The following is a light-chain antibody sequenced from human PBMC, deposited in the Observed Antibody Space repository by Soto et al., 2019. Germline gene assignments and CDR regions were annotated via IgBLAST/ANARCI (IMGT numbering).Light chain of an antibody. V-gene: IGLV4-69*01. CDR2: LNSDGSH. Sequence: QSAVTQSPSASASLGASVKLTCTLSSGHSSSAIAWHQQRPEKGPRFLMRLNSDGSHSKGDGIPDRFSGSSSGAERYLTISSLQSEDEADYYCQTWGAGIRVFGGGTKLTVL. J-gene: IGLJ3*02. CDR1: SGHSSSA. CDR3: QTWGAGIRV.